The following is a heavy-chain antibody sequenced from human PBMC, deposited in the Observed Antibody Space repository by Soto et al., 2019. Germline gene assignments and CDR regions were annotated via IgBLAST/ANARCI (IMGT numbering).Heavy chain of an antibody. D-gene: IGHD6-19*01. J-gene: IGHJ5*01. CDR3: AKDWAPAVAGRFLDS. V-gene: IGHV3-30*18. CDR1: GFNFSNYA. CDR2: ISYEGSNK. Sequence: VGSLRLSCAASGFNFSNYAMHWVRQAPGKGLEWLAIISYEGSNKYSADSVKGRFTISRDNAKNALYLQMNSLRPEDTAVYYCAKDWAPAVAGRFLDSCGQGTPVTVSS.